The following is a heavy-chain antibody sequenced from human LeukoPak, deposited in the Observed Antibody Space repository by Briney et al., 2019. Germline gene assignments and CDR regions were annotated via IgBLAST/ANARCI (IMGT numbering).Heavy chain of an antibody. J-gene: IGHJ4*02. CDR3: SGHGSNSY. D-gene: IGHD6-13*01. Sequence: GGSLRLSCAASGFTVSSNGLSWFRQAPGKGLEWVSDISGGGYTYYAESVKGRFTVSRDNSKNTLFLQMNSLRAEDTALYYASGHGSNSYWGQGTLVAVSS. CDR2: ISGGGYT. CDR1: GFTVSSNG. V-gene: IGHV3-23*01.